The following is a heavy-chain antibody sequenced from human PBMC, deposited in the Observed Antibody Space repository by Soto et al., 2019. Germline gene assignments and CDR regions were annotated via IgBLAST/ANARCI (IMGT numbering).Heavy chain of an antibody. D-gene: IGHD3-16*02. CDR2: IYYSGST. Sequence: QLQLQESGPGLVKPSETLSLTCTVSGGSISSSSYYWGWIRQPPGKGLEWIGSIYYSGSTYYNPSLKSRVTISVDTSKNQFSLKLSSVTAADTAVYYCARHALPNFMITFGGVISPWGQGTLVTVSS. CDR1: GGSISSSSYY. CDR3: ARHALPNFMITFGGVISP. V-gene: IGHV4-39*01. J-gene: IGHJ5*02.